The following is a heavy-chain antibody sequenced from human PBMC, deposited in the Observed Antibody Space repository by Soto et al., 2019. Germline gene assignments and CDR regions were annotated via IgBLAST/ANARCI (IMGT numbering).Heavy chain of an antibody. CDR1: SGSITGYNW. Sequence: QVQLQESGPGLVKPSGTLSLTCAVSSGSITGYNWWSWVRQSPGKGLVWIGEIYHNGNTNYNPSLKSRVAISVDKPSNQFSLTVNSVSAADTAVYYCARISVIPAAIGFDSWGQGILVTVSS. V-gene: IGHV4-4*02. D-gene: IGHD2-2*01. J-gene: IGHJ4*02. CDR3: ARISVIPAAIGFDS. CDR2: IYHNGNT.